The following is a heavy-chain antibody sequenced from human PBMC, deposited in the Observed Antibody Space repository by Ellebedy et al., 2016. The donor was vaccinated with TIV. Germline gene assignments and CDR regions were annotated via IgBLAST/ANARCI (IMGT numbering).Heavy chain of an antibody. D-gene: IGHD6-13*01. CDR3: ANHRTAAADYYFDY. CDR2: ISGSGGST. Sequence: GGSLRLXXAASGFTFSSYAMSWVRQAPGKGLEWVSAISGSGGSTYYADSVKGRFTISRDNSKNTLYLQMNSLRAEDTAVYYCANHRTAAADYYFDYWGQGTLVTVSS. J-gene: IGHJ4*02. V-gene: IGHV3-23*01. CDR1: GFTFSSYA.